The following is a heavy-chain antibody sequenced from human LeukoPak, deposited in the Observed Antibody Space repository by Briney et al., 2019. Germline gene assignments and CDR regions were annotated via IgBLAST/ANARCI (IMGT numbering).Heavy chain of an antibody. V-gene: IGHV1-69*04. J-gene: IGHJ4*02. Sequence: SVKVSCKASGGTFSSYAISWVRQAPGQGLEWMGRTIPILGIANYAQEFQGRVTITADKSTSTAYMELSSLRSEDTAVYYCARAGMYYYDSSGTPDYWGQGTLVTVSS. CDR3: ARAGMYYYDSSGTPDY. D-gene: IGHD3-22*01. CDR1: GGTFSSYA. CDR2: TIPILGIA.